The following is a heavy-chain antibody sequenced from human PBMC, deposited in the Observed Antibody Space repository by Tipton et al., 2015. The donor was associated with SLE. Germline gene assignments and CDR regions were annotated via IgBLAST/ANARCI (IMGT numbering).Heavy chain of an antibody. CDR1: GFIFSSYE. Sequence: SLRLSCAASGFIFSSYEMNWVRQAPGKGLEWVSYISGSGSTIYYADSVKGRFTISRDNAKNSLYLQMNSLRAEDTAIYYCARDGPGIADYWGQGTLVTVSS. D-gene: IGHD6-13*01. V-gene: IGHV3-48*03. CDR2: ISGSGSTI. CDR3: ARDGPGIADY. J-gene: IGHJ4*02.